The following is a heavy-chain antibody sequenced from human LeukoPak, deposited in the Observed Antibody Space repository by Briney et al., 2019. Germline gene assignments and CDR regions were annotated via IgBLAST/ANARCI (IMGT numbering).Heavy chain of an antibody. CDR2: IYYSGST. V-gene: IGHV4-59*01. D-gene: IGHD3-9*01. Sequence: SETLSLTCTDSGGSISSYYWSWIRQPPGEGLEWIGYIYYSGSTTYNPPLKSRVTISVDTSKNQFSLKLSSVTAADTAVYYCARTNSENYDILTGYSNWFDPWGQGTLVTVSS. CDR1: GGSISSYY. CDR3: ARTNSENYDILTGYSNWFDP. J-gene: IGHJ5*02.